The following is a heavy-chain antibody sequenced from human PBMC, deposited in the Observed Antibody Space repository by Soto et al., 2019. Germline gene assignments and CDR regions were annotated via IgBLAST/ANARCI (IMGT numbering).Heavy chain of an antibody. CDR2: LNGDGDVT. V-gene: IGHV3-74*01. D-gene: IGHD5-18*01. CDR1: GFTFNNYW. J-gene: IGHJ4*02. Sequence: EVQLVESGGSLAQPGGSLRLSCAGSGFTFNNYWIHWVRQAPGKGLVWVSRLNGDGDVTYYADSVKGRFTISRDNAKNTVYLQMNSLRAEDTAVYYCAREGFGFRYTVWGQGTLVTVSS. CDR3: AREGFGFRYTV.